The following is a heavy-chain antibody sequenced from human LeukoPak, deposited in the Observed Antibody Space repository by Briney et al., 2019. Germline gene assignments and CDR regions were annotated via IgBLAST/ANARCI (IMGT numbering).Heavy chain of an antibody. CDR1: CGSIRRSY. CDR2: IYYSGST. CDR3: ARALLTGSFDY. J-gene: IGHJ4*02. V-gene: IGHV4-59*01. D-gene: IGHD3-9*01. Sequence: QVQLQESGPGLVKPSETLSLTVPAPCGSIRRSYRCWIRQPPGQAQGWIGYIYYSGSTNYKPSLKSRVTISVDTSKNQFSLKLSSVTAADTAVYYCARALLTGSFDYWGQGTLVTVSS.